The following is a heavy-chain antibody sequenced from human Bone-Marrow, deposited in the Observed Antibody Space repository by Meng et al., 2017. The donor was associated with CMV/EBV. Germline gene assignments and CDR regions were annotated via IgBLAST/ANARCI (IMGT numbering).Heavy chain of an antibody. CDR3: GRGRSRTGMY. Sequence: GGSLRLSCAASGFSFSSYGMHWVRQAPGKGLEWVSVIYSGGSTYYADSVKGRFTISRDNSKNTLYLQMNSLRGEDTAVYYCGRGRSRTGMYWGQGTLVTVSS. CDR2: IYSGGST. CDR1: GFSFSSYG. D-gene: IGHD1-14*01. V-gene: IGHV3-NL1*01. J-gene: IGHJ4*02.